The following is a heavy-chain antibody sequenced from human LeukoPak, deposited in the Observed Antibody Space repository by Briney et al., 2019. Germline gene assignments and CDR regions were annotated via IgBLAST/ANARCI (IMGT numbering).Heavy chain of an antibody. CDR2: ITSSSSYI. CDR3: ARVHYGDYAGY. Sequence: GGSLRLSCAASGFTFSSHSMNWVRQAPGKWLKWVSSITSSSSYIYYADSVKGRFTISRDNAKNSLYLQMNSLRAEDTAVYYCARVHYGDYAGYWGQGTLVTVSS. CDR1: GFTFSSHS. J-gene: IGHJ4*02. D-gene: IGHD4-17*01. V-gene: IGHV3-21*01.